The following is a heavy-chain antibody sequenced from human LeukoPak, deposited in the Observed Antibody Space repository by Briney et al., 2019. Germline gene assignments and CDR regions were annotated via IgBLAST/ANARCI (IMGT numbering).Heavy chain of an antibody. D-gene: IGHD5-24*01. CDR3: ARVNTVMATFDY. CDR2: ISHSGST. J-gene: IGHJ4*02. CDR1: GSSISSSYY. V-gene: IGHV4-38-2*02. Sequence: SETLSLTCTVSGSSISSSYYGAWIRQPPGKGLEWIATISHSGSTYYNPSLKSRVTVSADTSQNQHSLRLNSVTVADTAVYYCARVNTVMATFDYWGQGTPVTVSS.